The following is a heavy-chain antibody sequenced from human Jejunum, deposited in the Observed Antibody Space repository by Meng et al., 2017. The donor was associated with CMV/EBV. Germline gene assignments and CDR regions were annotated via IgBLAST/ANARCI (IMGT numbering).Heavy chain of an antibody. CDR3: VQGGYCSSTTCYNLGWFAP. D-gene: IGHD2-2*03. CDR1: FG. J-gene: IGHJ5*02. Sequence: FGLHWVRQAPGKGLEWVAFIRYDGGNTYYTDSVKGRFTISRDNSKNTLYLQLNSLRAEDTAVYHCVQGGYCSSTTCYNLGWFAPWGQGTLVTVSS. CDR2: IRYDGGNT. V-gene: IGHV3-30*02.